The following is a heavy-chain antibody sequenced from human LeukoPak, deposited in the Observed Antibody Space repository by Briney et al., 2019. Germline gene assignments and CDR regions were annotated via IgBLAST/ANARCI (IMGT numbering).Heavy chain of an antibody. CDR2: INSDGSST. CDR1: GFTFSSYW. J-gene: IGHJ4*02. D-gene: IGHD3-10*01. CDR3: AREYGSGSYSDY. V-gene: IGHV3-74*01. Sequence: PGGSLTLSCAASGFTFSSYWMHWVRQAPGKGLVWVSRINSDGSSTSYADSVKGRFTISRDNAKNTLYLQMNSLRAEDTAVYYCAREYGSGSYSDYWGQGTLVTVSS.